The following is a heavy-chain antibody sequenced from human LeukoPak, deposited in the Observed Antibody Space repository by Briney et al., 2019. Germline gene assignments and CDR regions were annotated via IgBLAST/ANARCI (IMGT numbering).Heavy chain of an antibody. CDR3: ALSPSSSWRPLDY. CDR2: ISVYNGNT. CDR1: TYTFSRYS. D-gene: IGHD6-13*01. V-gene: IGHV1-18*04. Sequence: ASVKVSCKVSTYTFSRYSISWVRQAPGQGPEWMGWISVYNGNTNFAQKFQGRLTMPTDTSTSTAYLELTSLRSDDTAVYYCALSPSSSWRPLDYWGRGTLVTVSS. J-gene: IGHJ4*02.